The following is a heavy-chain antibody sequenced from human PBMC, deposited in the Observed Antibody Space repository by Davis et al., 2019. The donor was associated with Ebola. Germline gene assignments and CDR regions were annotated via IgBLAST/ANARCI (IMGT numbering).Heavy chain of an antibody. Sequence: PGGSLRLSCPASGFTFSSYAMSWVRQAPGKGLEWVSAISGSGGSTYYADSVKGRFTISRDNSKNTLYLQMNSLRAEDTAVYYCAKWHIVVVVAASPAVGAGYYGMDVWGQGTTVTVSS. D-gene: IGHD2-15*01. CDR3: AKWHIVVVVAASPAVGAGYYGMDV. J-gene: IGHJ6*02. CDR2: ISGSGGST. V-gene: IGHV3-23*01. CDR1: GFTFSSYA.